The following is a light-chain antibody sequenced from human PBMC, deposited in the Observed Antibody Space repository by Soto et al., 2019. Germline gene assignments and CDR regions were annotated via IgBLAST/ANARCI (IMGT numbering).Light chain of an antibody. V-gene: IGLV6-57*04. CDR2: KDN. CDR1: SGSIASNY. CDR3: QSYDSSTVV. Sequence: NFMLTQPHSVSESPGKTVTISCTRSSGSIASNYVQWYQQRPGSAPTTVIYKDNERPSGVPDRFSGSIDSSSNSASLTISELKTEDEADYYCQSYDSSTVVFGGGTKLTVL. J-gene: IGLJ2*01.